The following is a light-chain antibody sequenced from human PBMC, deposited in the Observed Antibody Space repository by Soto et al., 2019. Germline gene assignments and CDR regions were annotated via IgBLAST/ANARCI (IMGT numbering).Light chain of an antibody. CDR3: QPYVGAPRVT. CDR2: GAS. Sequence: EIVLTQSPGTLSLSPGERVTLSCRASQSVTSNYLAWYQQKPGQAPRLLIYGASSRATGIPDRFSGSGSGTDFTLNISRLEPGGVAVYYCQPYVGAPRVTFGGGTKVEIK. J-gene: IGKJ4*01. CDR1: QSVTSNY. V-gene: IGKV3-20*01.